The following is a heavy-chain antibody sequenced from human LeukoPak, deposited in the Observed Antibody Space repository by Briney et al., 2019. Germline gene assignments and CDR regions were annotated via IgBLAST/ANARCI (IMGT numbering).Heavy chain of an antibody. V-gene: IGHV3-30*03. D-gene: IGHD3-22*01. CDR2: ISYDGSNK. Sequence: GRSLRLSCAASGFTFSSYGMHWVRQAPGKGLEWVAVISYDGSNKYYADSVKGRFTVSRDNAKNTLYLQMNSLRAEDTAIYYCARAMMVVANLWGVFDYWGQGALVTVSS. CDR3: ARAMMVVANLWGVFDY. J-gene: IGHJ4*02. CDR1: GFTFSSYG.